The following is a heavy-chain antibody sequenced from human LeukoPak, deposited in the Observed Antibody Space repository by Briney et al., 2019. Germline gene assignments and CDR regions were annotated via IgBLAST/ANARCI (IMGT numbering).Heavy chain of an antibody. CDR3: ASPVLVGYSSSWYKDY. Sequence: GGSLRLSCAASGFTFSDYYMSWIRQAPGKGLEWVSYISSSGSTIYYADSVKGRFTISRDNAKNSLYLQINSLRAEDTAVYYCASPVLVGYSSSWYKDYWGQGTLVTVSS. J-gene: IGHJ4*02. V-gene: IGHV3-11*01. CDR1: GFTFSDYY. D-gene: IGHD6-13*01. CDR2: ISSSGSTI.